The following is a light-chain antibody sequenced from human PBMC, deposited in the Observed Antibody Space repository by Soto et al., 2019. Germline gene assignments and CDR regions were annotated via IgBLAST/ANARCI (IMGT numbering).Light chain of an antibody. J-gene: IGKJ1*01. V-gene: IGKV3-20*01. CDR2: GAS. CDR3: QQYGSTPWT. CDR1: QSVGSSY. Sequence: EIELTQSPGTLSSSPGERATLSCRASQSVGSSYLAWYQQKPGQAPRLLIYGASSRASGIPDRFSGSGSGTDFTLTISRLEPEDFAVYYCQQYGSTPWTFGQGTKVEIK.